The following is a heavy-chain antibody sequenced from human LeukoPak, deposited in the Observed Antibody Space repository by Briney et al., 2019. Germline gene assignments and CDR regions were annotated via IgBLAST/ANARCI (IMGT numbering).Heavy chain of an antibody. CDR2: IYYSGST. CDR1: GGSISSSSYY. V-gene: IGHV4-39*07. Sequence: SETLSLTCTVSGGSISSSSYYWGWIRQPPGKGLEWIGSIYYSGSTYYNPSLKSRVTISVDTSKNQFSLKLSSVTAADTAVYYCARFGVAVADYWGQGTLVTVSS. J-gene: IGHJ4*02. CDR3: ARFGVAVADY. D-gene: IGHD6-19*01.